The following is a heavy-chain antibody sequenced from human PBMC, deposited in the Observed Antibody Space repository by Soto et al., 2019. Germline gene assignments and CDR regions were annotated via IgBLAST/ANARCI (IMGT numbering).Heavy chain of an antibody. J-gene: IGHJ5*02. CDR3: ARVCRGGSCSKSNWFDP. CDR1: GYTFTSYG. Sequence: ASVKVSCKASGYTFTSYGISWVRQAPGQGLEWMGWISAYNGNTNYAQKLQGRVTMTTDTSTSTAYMELRSLRSDDTAVYYCARVCRGGSCSKSNWFDPWGQGTLVTVSS. D-gene: IGHD2-15*01. CDR2: ISAYNGNT. V-gene: IGHV1-18*01.